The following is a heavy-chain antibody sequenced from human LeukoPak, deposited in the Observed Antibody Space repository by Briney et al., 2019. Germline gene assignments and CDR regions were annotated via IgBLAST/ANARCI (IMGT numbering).Heavy chain of an antibody. CDR2: ISGSGGST. D-gene: IGHD4-17*01. CDR3: AKFPNDCGDPGAFDY. V-gene: IGHV3-23*01. CDR1: GFTFSGYA. J-gene: IGHJ4*02. Sequence: GGSLRLSCAASGFTFSGYAMSWVRQAPGKGLEWVSAISGSGGSTYYADSVKGRFTISRDNSKNTLYLQMNSLRAEDTAVYYCAKFPNDCGDPGAFDYWGQGTLVTVSS.